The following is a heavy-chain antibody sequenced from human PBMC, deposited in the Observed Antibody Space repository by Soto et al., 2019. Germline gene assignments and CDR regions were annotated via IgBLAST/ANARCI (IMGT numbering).Heavy chain of an antibody. CDR1: GFTFSSYG. CDR2: IWFDGSNK. V-gene: IGHV3-33*01. D-gene: IGHD6-19*01. J-gene: IGHJ5*02. CDR3: ARVAYSSGWSEWFDP. Sequence: GGSLRLSCAASGFTFSSYGMHWVRQAPGKGLEWVAVIWFDGSNKYYADSVKGRFTISRDNSKNTLYPQMNSLRAEDTAVYYCARVAYSSGWSEWFDPWGQGTLVTVSS.